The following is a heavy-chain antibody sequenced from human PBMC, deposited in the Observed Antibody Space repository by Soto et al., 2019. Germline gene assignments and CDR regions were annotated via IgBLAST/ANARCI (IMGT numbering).Heavy chain of an antibody. CDR3: SKGAPRYSGFDFSQ. V-gene: IGHV3-30*18. Sequence: QVQLVESGGGVVQPGRSLRLSCEASGFSLSTYGMHWVRQAPGKGLEWVAVISYDGSNKYHAESVKGRCTISRDNSRNTLYLQMNSLRVDDAAVYYCSKGAPRYSGFDFSQWGQGTLVTVSS. D-gene: IGHD5-12*01. CDR1: GFSLSTYG. CDR2: ISYDGSNK. J-gene: IGHJ4*02.